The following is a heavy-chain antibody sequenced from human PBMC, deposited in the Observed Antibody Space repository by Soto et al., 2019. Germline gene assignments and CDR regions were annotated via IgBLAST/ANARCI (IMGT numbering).Heavy chain of an antibody. CDR3: ARAHYYDSSGYSTDAFDI. D-gene: IGHD3-22*01. J-gene: IGHJ3*02. Sequence: SETLSLTCTVSGGSISSYYWSWIRQPPGKGLEWIGYIYYSGSTNYNPSLKSRVTISVDTSKNQFSLKLSSVTAADTAVYYCARAHYYDSSGYSTDAFDIWGQGTMVTVSS. CDR2: IYYSGST. CDR1: GGSISSYY. V-gene: IGHV4-59*12.